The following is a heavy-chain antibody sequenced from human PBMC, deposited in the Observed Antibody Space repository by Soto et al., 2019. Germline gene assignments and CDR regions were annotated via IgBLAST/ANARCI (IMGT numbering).Heavy chain of an antibody. V-gene: IGHV3-30*18. CDR3: AKEVWSGPMDV. J-gene: IGHJ6*02. CDR1: GFTFSSYS. Sequence: AGGSLRLSCAASGFTFSSYSMNWVRQAPGKGLEWVAVISYDGSNKYYADSVKGRFTISRDNSKNTLYLQMNSLRAEDTAVYYCAKEVWSGPMDVWGQGTTVTVSS. CDR2: ISYDGSNK. D-gene: IGHD3-3*01.